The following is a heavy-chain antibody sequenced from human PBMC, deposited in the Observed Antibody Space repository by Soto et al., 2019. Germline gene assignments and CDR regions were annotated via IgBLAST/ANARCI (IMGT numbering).Heavy chain of an antibody. CDR3: ARGRDGYNYDFDY. Sequence: QVRLQESGPGLVEPSETLSLSCTVSGGSISSYFWSWIRRPPGKGLEWIGYIYDGGSAKYNPSLKSRVTISIDTSTNQVSLKLNSVTTADTAVYYWARGRDGYNYDFDYWGQGTLVTVSS. V-gene: IGHV4-59*01. CDR1: GGSISSYF. CDR2: IYDGGSA. J-gene: IGHJ4*02. D-gene: IGHD5-12*01.